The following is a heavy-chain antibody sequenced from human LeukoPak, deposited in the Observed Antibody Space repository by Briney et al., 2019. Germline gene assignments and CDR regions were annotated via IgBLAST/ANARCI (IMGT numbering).Heavy chain of an antibody. V-gene: IGHV1-69*04. D-gene: IGHD4-17*01. J-gene: IGHJ5*02. CDR2: IIPILGIA. Sequence: GASVKVSCKASGGTFSSYAINWVRQAPGQGLEWMGRIIPILGIANYAQKFRGRVTITADKSTSTAYMELSSLRSEDTAVYYCARQLNYGDYDNWFDPWGQGTLVTVSS. CDR3: ARQLNYGDYDNWFDP. CDR1: GGTFSSYA.